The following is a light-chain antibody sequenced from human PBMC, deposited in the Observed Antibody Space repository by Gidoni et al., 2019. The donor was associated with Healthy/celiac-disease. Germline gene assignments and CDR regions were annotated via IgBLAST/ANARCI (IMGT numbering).Light chain of an antibody. CDR1: QGISSY. V-gene: IGKV1-8*01. CDR2: AAS. Sequence: AIRMTQSPSSFSASTGDRVTITCRASQGISSYLVWYQQKPGKAPKLLIYAASTLQSGVPSRFSGSGSGTDFTLTISCLQSEDFATYYCQQYYSYPQLTFXGXTKVEIK. CDR3: QQYYSYPQLT. J-gene: IGKJ4*01.